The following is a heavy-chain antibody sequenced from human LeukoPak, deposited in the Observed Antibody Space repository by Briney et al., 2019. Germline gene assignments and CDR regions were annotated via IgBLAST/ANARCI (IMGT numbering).Heavy chain of an antibody. V-gene: IGHV3-66*01. D-gene: IGHD3-10*01. CDR3: ARDGTITMVRGVIRTYGMDV. CDR1: GFTVSSNY. CDR2: IYSGGST. Sequence: GGSLRLSCAASGFTVSSNYMSWVRQAPGKGLEWVSVIYSGGSTYYADSVKGRITISRDNSKNTLYLQMNSLRAEDTAVYYCARDGTITMVRGVIRTYGMDVWGQGTTVTVSS. J-gene: IGHJ6*02.